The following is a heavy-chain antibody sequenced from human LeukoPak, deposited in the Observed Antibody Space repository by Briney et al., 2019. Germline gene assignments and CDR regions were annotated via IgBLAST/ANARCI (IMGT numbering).Heavy chain of an antibody. CDR3: ANAGSYYGGVAFDI. CDR2: ISWNSGSI. CDR1: GSTFDDYA. D-gene: IGHD1-26*01. Sequence: GGSLRLSCAASGSTFDDYAMHWVRQAPGKGLEWVSGISWNSGSIGYADSVKGRFTISRDNAKNSLYLQMNSLRAEDTALYYCANAGSYYGGVAFDIWGQGTMVTVSS. V-gene: IGHV3-9*01. J-gene: IGHJ3*02.